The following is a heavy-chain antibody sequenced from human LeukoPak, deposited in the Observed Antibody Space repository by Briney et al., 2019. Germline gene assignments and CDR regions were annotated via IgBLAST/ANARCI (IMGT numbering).Heavy chain of an antibody. J-gene: IGHJ4*02. V-gene: IGHV4-59*01. Sequence: SETLSLTCTVSGGSISSYYWSWIRQPPGKGLEWIGYIYYSGSTNYNPSLKSRVTISVDTSKNQFSLKLSSVTAADTAVYYCARGYSGYDPFDYWGQGTLVTVSS. D-gene: IGHD5-12*01. CDR2: IYYSGST. CDR3: ARGYSGYDPFDY. CDR1: GGSISSYY.